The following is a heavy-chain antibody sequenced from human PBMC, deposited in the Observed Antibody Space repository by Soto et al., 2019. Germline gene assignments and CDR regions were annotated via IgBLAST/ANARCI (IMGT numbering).Heavy chain of an antibody. D-gene: IGHD2-2*01. J-gene: IGHJ4*02. CDR3: ARRRRRYQLLRGSDYFDY. Sequence: SSETLSLTCAVSSGSISSSNWWSWVRQPPGKGLEWIGEIYHSGSTNYNPSLKSRVTISVDKSKNQFSLKLSSVTAADTAVYYCARRRRRYQLLRGSDYFDYWGQGTLVTVSS. V-gene: IGHV4-4*02. CDR2: IYHSGST. CDR1: SGSISSSNW.